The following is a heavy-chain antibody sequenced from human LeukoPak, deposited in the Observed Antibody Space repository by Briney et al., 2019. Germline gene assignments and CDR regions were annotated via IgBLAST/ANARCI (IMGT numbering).Heavy chain of an antibody. CDR2: ISGSGGST. V-gene: IGHV3-23*01. CDR1: GFTFSSYA. J-gene: IGHJ6*02. Sequence: PGGSLRLSCAASGFTFSSYAMSWVRQAPGKGLEWVSAISGSGGSTYYADSVEGRFTISRDNSKNTLYLQMNSLRAEDTAVYYCAKGAVVHQFRLYYYYGMDVWGQGTTVTVSS. D-gene: IGHD4-23*01. CDR3: AKGAVVHQFRLYYYYGMDV.